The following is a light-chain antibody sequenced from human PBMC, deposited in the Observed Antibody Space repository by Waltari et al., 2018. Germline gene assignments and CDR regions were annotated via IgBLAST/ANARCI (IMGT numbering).Light chain of an antibody. V-gene: IGKV3-15*01. CDR3: QQYNNWPPRT. Sequence: ETVVTQSPATLSMSPGERGTLTCRTSQSNVSSLAWYQQRPGQAPRPLIYLASTRANGIPDRFSGSGSAAEFTPTIISLQSEDIAVYYCQQYNNWPPRTFGQGTKVEI. CDR2: LAS. CDR1: QSNVSS. J-gene: IGKJ1*01.